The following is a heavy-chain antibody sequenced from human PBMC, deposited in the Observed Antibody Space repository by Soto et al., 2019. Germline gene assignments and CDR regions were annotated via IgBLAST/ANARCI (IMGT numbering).Heavy chain of an antibody. CDR3: AQTRGSGSYYNVN. D-gene: IGHD3-10*01. J-gene: IGHJ4*02. V-gene: IGHV4-39*01. CDR2: IYYSGST. Sequence: QLQLQESGPGLVKPSETLSLTCTVSGGSISSSSYYWGWIRQPPGKGLEWIGSIYYSGSTYYHPSLKSRVTLSVDTSKNQFSLKLSSVTAADTAVYYCAQTRGSGSYYNVNWGQGTLVTVSS. CDR1: GGSISSSSYY.